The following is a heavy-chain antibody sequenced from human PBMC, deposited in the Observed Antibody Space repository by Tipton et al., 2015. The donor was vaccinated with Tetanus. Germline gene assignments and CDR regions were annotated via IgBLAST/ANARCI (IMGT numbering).Heavy chain of an antibody. CDR3: ARDFRERSGTYYSYYYTMDV. CDR1: GGSLNTFY. CDR2: VYSSGST. J-gene: IGHJ6*02. Sequence: TLSLTCTVSGGSLNTFYWNWIRQPAGKGLEWIGRVYSSGSTNYNPPLKSRVTMSIDASKTQFSLELTSVTAADTAVYYCARDFRERSGTYYSYYYTMDVWGQGTTVTVSS. D-gene: IGHD1-26*01. V-gene: IGHV4-4*07.